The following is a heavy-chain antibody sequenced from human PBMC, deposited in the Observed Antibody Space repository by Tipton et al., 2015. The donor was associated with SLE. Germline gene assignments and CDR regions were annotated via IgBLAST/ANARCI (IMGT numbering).Heavy chain of an antibody. CDR1: GYSVSSGYY. Sequence: LRLSCAVSGYSVSSGYYWGWIRQPLGKGLEWIGSIYYSGSTYYNPSLKSRVTISVDTSKNQFSLKLSSVTAADTAVYYCARERATDGFDIWGQGTMVTASS. CDR3: ARERATDGFDI. CDR2: IYYSGST. D-gene: IGHD1-26*01. J-gene: IGHJ3*02. V-gene: IGHV4-38-2*02.